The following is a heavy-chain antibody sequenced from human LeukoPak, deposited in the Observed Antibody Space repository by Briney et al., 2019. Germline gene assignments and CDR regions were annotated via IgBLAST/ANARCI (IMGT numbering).Heavy chain of an antibody. D-gene: IGHD3-9*01. V-gene: IGHV3-30*18. J-gene: IGHJ4*02. CDR3: AKGPTPPYYDILTGYLDY. CDR2: ISYDGSNK. CDR1: GFTFSSYG. Sequence: GRSLRLSCAASGFTFSSYGMHWVRQAPGKGLEGVAVISYDGSNKYYADSVKGRSTISRDNSKNTLYLQMNSLRAEDTAVYYCAKGPTPPYYDILTGYLDYWGQGTLVTVSS.